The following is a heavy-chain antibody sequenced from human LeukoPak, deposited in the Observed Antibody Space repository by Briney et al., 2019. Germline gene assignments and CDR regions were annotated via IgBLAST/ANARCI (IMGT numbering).Heavy chain of an antibody. V-gene: IGHV4-59*01. J-gene: IGHJ4*02. CDR1: GGSINSYY. CDR2: IYYSGST. CDR3: AREEAMALDY. D-gene: IGHD5-18*01. Sequence: SETLSLTCTVSGGSINSYYWNWIRQPPGKGLVWIGYIYYSGSTNYNPSLKSRVTISLDTSKNQFSLKLSSVTAADTAVYYCAREEAMALDYWGQGTLVTVSS.